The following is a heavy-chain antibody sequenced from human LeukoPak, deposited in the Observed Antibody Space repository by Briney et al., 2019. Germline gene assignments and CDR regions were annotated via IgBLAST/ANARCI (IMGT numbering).Heavy chain of an antibody. CDR1: GFTFSDYY. D-gene: IGHD6-13*01. Sequence: PGGSLRLSCAASGFTFSDYYMSWIRQAPGKGLEWVSYISSSGSTIYYADSVKGRFTISRDNAKNSLYLQMNSLRAEDMALYYCAKSSSWHLGYFDYWGQGTLVTVSS. V-gene: IGHV3-11*01. J-gene: IGHJ4*02. CDR3: AKSSSWHLGYFDY. CDR2: ISSSGSTI.